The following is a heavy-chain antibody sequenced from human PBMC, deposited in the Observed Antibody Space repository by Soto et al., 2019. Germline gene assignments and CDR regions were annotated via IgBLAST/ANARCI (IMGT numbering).Heavy chain of an antibody. CDR2: IIPIFGTA. CDR3: ASRGYSGYDLQS. D-gene: IGHD5-12*01. Sequence: SVKGSFKASGGTFSSYAISWVRQAPGQGLEWMGGIIPIFGTANYAQKFQGRVTITADESTSTAYMELSSLRSEDTAVYYCASRGYSGYDLQSWGQGTLVTVYS. CDR1: GGTFSSYA. V-gene: IGHV1-69*13. J-gene: IGHJ5*02.